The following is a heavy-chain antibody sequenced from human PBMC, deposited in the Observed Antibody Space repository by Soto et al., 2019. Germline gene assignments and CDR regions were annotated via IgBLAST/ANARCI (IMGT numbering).Heavy chain of an antibody. D-gene: IGHD3-22*01. J-gene: IGHJ5*02. CDR2: MNPNSDNT. CDR1: GYTFTSYD. V-gene: IGHV1-8*01. Sequence: ASVKVSCKASGYTFTSYDINWVRQATGQGLEWMGWMNPNSDNTGYAQKFQGRVTMTRNTSISTAYMELSSLRSEDTAVYYCARGAYYDSSGYYNWFDPWGQGTLVTVSS. CDR3: ARGAYYDSSGYYNWFDP.